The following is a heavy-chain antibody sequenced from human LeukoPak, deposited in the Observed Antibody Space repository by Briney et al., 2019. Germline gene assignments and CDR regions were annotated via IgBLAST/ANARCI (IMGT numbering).Heavy chain of an antibody. CDR2: INSGGSST. J-gene: IGHJ4*02. D-gene: IGHD6-19*01. Sequence: GGSLRLSCTAYAFTFSSYWMHWVRQAPGKGLVWVSHINSGGSSTSYADSVKGRFTISRDNAKNTLYLQMNSLRAEDTALYYCARDRYSSAWYEEWGQGTLVTVSS. CDR3: ARDRYSSAWYEE. CDR1: AFTFSSYW. V-gene: IGHV3-74*01.